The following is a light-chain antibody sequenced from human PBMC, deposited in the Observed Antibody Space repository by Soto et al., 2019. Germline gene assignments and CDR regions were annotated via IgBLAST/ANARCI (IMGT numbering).Light chain of an antibody. CDR1: SFNIGSNT. CDR3: AAWDDSLNGGV. V-gene: IGLV1-44*01. Sequence: QLVLTQPPSVYMIPGQCVIISSSGSSFNIGSNTVNWYQQLPGTAPILLIYSNNQRPSGVPDRFSGSKSGTSASLAISGLQSEDEDDYYCAAWDDSLNGGVFGTGTKVTVL. CDR2: SNN. J-gene: IGLJ1*01.